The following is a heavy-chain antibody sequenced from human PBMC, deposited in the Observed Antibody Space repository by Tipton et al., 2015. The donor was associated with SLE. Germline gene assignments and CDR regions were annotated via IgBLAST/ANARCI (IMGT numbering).Heavy chain of an antibody. CDR1: GYSISSSSYY. CDR2: IYYSGST. V-gene: IGHV4-39*07. J-gene: IGHJ3*02. CDR3: ARVGGGWAYDAFDI. Sequence: TLSLTCTVSGYSISSSSYYWGWIRQPPGKGLEWTGSIYYSGSTYYNPSLKSRVTISVDTSKNQFSLKLSSVTAADTAVYYCARVGGGWAYDAFDIWGQGTMVTVSS. D-gene: IGHD2-15*01.